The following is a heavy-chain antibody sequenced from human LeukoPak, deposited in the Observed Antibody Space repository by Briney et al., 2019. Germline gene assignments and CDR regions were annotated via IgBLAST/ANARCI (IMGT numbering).Heavy chain of an antibody. J-gene: IGHJ4*02. CDR3: SRKRSGGYYATIQN. D-gene: IGHD3-22*01. CDR2: ISAAGGST. CDR1: GFTFSNYA. V-gene: IGHV3-23*01. Sequence: GGSLRLSCAASGFTFSNYAISWLRQAPGKGLECVVAISAAGGSTYYADSVKGRFTFSRDNAKNTLYVQMKSPGAAATAVDYYSRKRSGGYYATIQNWGKGTLVTVSS.